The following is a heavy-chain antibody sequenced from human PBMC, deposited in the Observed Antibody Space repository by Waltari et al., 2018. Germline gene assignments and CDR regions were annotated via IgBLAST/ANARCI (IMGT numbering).Heavy chain of an antibody. J-gene: IGHJ4*02. CDR2: RDRENGAT. CDR3: ANSMSGPRVQ. V-gene: IGHV1-69-2*01. CDR1: GYIFTDYY. D-gene: IGHD3-3*01. Sequence: EAQLIQSGAQVKSPGATVKVSCKAFGYIFTDYYMHWMQQVPGKGPEWMALRDRENGATEFADRSQGRLTVTADTSTDTAYMELSGLTSEDTATYYCANSMSGPRVQWGQGTQVTVSP.